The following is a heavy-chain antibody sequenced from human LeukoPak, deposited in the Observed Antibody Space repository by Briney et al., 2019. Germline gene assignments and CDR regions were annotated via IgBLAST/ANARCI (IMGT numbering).Heavy chain of an antibody. J-gene: IGHJ2*01. D-gene: IGHD3-9*01. CDR3: ATTILSEAETIF. V-gene: IGHV1-2*06. CDR1: GYSFIGYY. Sequence: ASMKVSCKTSGYSFIGYYIHWVRQAPGQGFEWMGRINPNSGGTSYAQKFQGRVTMTRDTSISTAYMELSRLRSDDTAVYYCATTILSEAETIFWGRGTLVTVSS. CDR2: INPNSGGT.